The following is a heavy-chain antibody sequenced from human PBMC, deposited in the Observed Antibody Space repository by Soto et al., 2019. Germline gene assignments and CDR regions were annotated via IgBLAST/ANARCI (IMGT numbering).Heavy chain of an antibody. CDR1: GGSISSGGYY. V-gene: IGHV4-31*03. Sequence: PSETLSLTCTVSGGSISSGGYYWSWIRQHPGKGLEWIGYIYYSGSTYYNPSLKSRVTISVDTSKNQFSLKLSSVTAADTAVYYCAKLWSSYNWFDPWGQGPLVTVSS. CDR2: IYYSGST. CDR3: AKLWSSYNWFDP. D-gene: IGHD5-18*01. J-gene: IGHJ5*02.